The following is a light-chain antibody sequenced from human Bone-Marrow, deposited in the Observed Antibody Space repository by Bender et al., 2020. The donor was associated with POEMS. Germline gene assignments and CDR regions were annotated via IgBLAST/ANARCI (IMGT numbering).Light chain of an antibody. V-gene: IGLV2-8*01. CDR3: ATWDDSLRGPV. J-gene: IGLJ3*02. CDR2: EVS. CDR1: SSDVGAFNY. Sequence: QSALTQPPSASGSPGQSVTISCTGSSSDVGAFNYVSWYQHHPGKAPKLMIYEVSERPSGVPDRFSGSKSGNTASLAIDGLRYEDEADYHCATWDDSLRGPVFGGGTKLTVL.